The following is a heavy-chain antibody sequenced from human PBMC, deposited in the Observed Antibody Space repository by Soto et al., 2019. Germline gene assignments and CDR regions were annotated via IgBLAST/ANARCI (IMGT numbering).Heavy chain of an antibody. CDR3: ARELWFGEPYGMDV. D-gene: IGHD3-10*01. CDR2: INPNSGGT. CDR1: GYTFTGYY. J-gene: IGHJ6*02. V-gene: IGHV1-2*02. Sequence: ASVKVSCKASGYTFTGYYMHWVRQAPGQGLEWMGWINPNSGGTNYAQKFQGRVTMTRDTSISTAYMELSRLRSDDTAVYYCARELWFGEPYGMDVWGQGTKVTVSS.